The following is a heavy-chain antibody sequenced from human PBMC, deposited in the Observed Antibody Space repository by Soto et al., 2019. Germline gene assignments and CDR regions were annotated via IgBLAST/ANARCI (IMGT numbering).Heavy chain of an antibody. V-gene: IGHV1-69*01. CDR1: GDTFSSYA. CDR2: IIPTFGTV. Sequence: QLVQSGPEVEKPGSSVKVSCKSVGDTFSSYAFSWVRQAPGQGLEWMGGIIPTFGTVNYAQKFQGRATITADESTRLSYMELSSLKSEDTAVYYCAREAGDYGHPYFDYWGQGTLISVSS. J-gene: IGHJ4*02. D-gene: IGHD3-10*01. CDR3: AREAGDYGHPYFDY.